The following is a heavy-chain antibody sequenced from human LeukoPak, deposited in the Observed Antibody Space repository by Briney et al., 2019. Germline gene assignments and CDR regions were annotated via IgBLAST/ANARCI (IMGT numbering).Heavy chain of an antibody. J-gene: IGHJ6*03. D-gene: IGHD2-21*02. Sequence: PSETLSLTCTVSGGSISSGSYYWSWIRQPAGKGLEWIGRIYTSGSTNYNPSLKSRVTISVDTSKNQFSLKLSSVTAADTAVYYCASRAYCGGDCYSPQRLGYYYYYMDVWGKGTTVTISS. CDR1: GGSISSGSYY. V-gene: IGHV4-61*02. CDR3: ASRAYCGGDCYSPQRLGYYYYYMDV. CDR2: IYTSGST.